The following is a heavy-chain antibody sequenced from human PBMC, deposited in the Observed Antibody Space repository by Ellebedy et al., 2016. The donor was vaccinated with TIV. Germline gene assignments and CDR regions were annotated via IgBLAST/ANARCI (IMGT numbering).Heavy chain of an antibody. J-gene: IGHJ5*02. Sequence: ASVKVSCKASGYTFTGYYIHWVRQAPGQGLEWMGWINPNSGGTNYAQKFQGRVTMTRDTSISTGYMELSSLKFDDTAIYYCARTRGSSSVELDPWGQGTLVTVSS. D-gene: IGHD6-6*01. CDR3: ARTRGSSSVELDP. CDR2: INPNSGGT. CDR1: GYTFTGYY. V-gene: IGHV1-2*02.